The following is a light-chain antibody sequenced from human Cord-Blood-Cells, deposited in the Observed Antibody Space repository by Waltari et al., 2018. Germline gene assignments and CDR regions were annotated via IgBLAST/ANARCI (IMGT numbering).Light chain of an antibody. J-gene: IGLJ3*02. V-gene: IGLV2-11*01. CDR3: CSYAGSFWV. CDR2: DVS. Sequence: QSALTQPRSVSGSPGQSVTISCTGTSSDVGGYNYLSWYQQHPAKAPKLMIYDVSKRPSGVPDRFSGSKSGNTASLTISGLQAEDEADYYCCSYAGSFWVFGGGTKLTVL. CDR1: SSDVGGYNY.